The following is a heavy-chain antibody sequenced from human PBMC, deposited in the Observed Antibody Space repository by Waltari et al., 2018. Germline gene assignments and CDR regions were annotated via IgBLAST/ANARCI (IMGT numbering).Heavy chain of an antibody. J-gene: IGHJ4*02. D-gene: IGHD5-18*01. CDR2: ISGSGGST. V-gene: IGHV3-23*01. CDR1: GFTFSSYA. Sequence: EVQLLESGGGLVQPGGSLRLSCAASGFTFSSYALSWVRQAPGKGLEWVSAISGSGGSTYYADSVKGRFTISRDNSKNTLYLQMNSLRAEDTAVYYCAKAGYSYGYGDYWGQGTLVTVSS. CDR3: AKAGYSYGYGDY.